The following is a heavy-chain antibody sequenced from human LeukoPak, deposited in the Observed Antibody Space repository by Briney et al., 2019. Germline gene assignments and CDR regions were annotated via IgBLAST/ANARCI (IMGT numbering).Heavy chain of an antibody. J-gene: IGHJ4*02. CDR3: ARKYRGSGWYKRVENFDY. D-gene: IGHD6-19*01. V-gene: IGHV1-8*01. CDR1: GYTFTSYD. CDR2: MNPNSGNT. Sequence: ASVKVSCKASGYTFTSYDINWVRQATGQGLEWMGWMNPNSGNTGYAQKFQGRVTMTRNTSISTAYMELSSLRSEDTAVYYCARKYRGSGWYKRVENFDYWGQGTLVTVSS.